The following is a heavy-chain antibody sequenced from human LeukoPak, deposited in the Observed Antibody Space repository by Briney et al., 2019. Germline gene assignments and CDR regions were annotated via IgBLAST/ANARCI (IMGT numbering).Heavy chain of an antibody. CDR2: ISDIGSI. CDR1: GGSISSYY. Sequence: KPSETLSLTCTVSGGSISSYYWSWIRQPPGKGLEWIAYISDIGSINYNPSLKSRVTISLDTSENQFSLKLSSVTAADTAVYYCAGHHPRNTVDFWGQGTLVTVSS. V-gene: IGHV4-59*08. CDR3: AGHHPRNTVDF. J-gene: IGHJ4*02. D-gene: IGHD2/OR15-2a*01.